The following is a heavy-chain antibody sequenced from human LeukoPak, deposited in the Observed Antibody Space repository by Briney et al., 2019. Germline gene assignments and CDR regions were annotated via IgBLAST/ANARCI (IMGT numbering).Heavy chain of an antibody. J-gene: IGHJ5*02. CDR3: ARDGGYCSSTSCYHWFDP. CDR1: GYTFTGYY. D-gene: IGHD2-2*01. Sequence: ASVKVSCKASGYTFTGYYMHWVRQAPGQGLEWMGWINPNSGGTNYAQKFQGRVTMTRGTSISTAYMELSRLRSDDTAVYYCARDGGYCSSTSCYHWFDPWGQGTLVTVSS. CDR2: INPNSGGT. V-gene: IGHV1-2*02.